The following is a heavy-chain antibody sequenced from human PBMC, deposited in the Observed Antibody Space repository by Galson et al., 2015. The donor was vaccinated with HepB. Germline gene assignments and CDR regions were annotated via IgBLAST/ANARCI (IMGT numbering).Heavy chain of an antibody. CDR1: GFTFSSYG. J-gene: IGHJ4*02. CDR2: IRYDGSNK. CDR3: AKFRRVAVAGTPNPDY. Sequence: SLRLSCAASGFTFSSYGMHWVRQAPGKGLEWVAFIRYDGSNKYYADSVKDRFTISRDNSKNTLYLQMNSLRAEDTAVYYCAKFRRVAVAGTPNPDYWGQGTLVTVSS. D-gene: IGHD6-19*01. V-gene: IGHV3-30*02.